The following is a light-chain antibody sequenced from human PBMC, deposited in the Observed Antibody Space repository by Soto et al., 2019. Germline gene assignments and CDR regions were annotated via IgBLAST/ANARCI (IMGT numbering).Light chain of an antibody. Sequence: DIQMTQSPSSLSASVGDRVTITCRASQSISTYLNWYQQKPGKAPNLLIYAASSLQSGVPSRFSGSGSGTDFTLTISSLHPEDFATYYCQQSYSTPYTFGQGTKLAI. J-gene: IGKJ2*01. V-gene: IGKV1-39*01. CDR2: AAS. CDR3: QQSYSTPYT. CDR1: QSISTY.